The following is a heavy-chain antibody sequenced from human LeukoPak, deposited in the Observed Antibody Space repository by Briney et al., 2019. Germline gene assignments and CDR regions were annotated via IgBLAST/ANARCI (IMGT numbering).Heavy chain of an antibody. CDR3: VREGYYGSAALYS. D-gene: IGHD3-10*01. CDR2: VPHDGSNK. V-gene: IGHV3-30-3*01. Sequence: PGTSLRLSCVASGFTFDNYAMHWVRQAPGKGLEWVALVPHDGSNKYYADSVKGRFTISRDNAKNTLYLQMNSLRAEDTAVYYCVREGYYGSAALYSWGQGTLVTVSS. J-gene: IGHJ4*02. CDR1: GFTFDNYA.